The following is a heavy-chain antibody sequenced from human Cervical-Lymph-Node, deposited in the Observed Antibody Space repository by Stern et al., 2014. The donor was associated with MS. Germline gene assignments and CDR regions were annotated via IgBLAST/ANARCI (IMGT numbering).Heavy chain of an antibody. D-gene: IGHD1-26*01. Sequence: VKMVQSGAEVKKTGSSVKVSCKAYGGTFSSYAISRVRQAPGQGLEWMGGIIPIFGTANYAQKFQGRVTITADESTSTAYMELSSLRSEDTAVYYCAREWELLRGYFDYWGQGTLVTVSS. CDR2: IIPIFGTA. V-gene: IGHV1-69*01. J-gene: IGHJ4*02. CDR3: AREWELLRGYFDY. CDR1: GGTFSSYA.